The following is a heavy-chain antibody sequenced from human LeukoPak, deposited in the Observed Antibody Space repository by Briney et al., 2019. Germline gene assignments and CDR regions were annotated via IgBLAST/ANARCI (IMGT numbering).Heavy chain of an antibody. CDR3: AKDRWELLRYYYYYMDV. Sequence: GGSLRLSCAASGFTFSSYGKHWVRQAPGKGLEWVAFIRYDGSNKYYADSVKGRFTISRDNSKNTLYLQMNSLRAEDTAVYYCAKDRWELLRYYYYYMDVWGKGTTVTVSS. CDR2: IRYDGSNK. J-gene: IGHJ6*03. D-gene: IGHD1-26*01. V-gene: IGHV3-30*02. CDR1: GFTFSSYG.